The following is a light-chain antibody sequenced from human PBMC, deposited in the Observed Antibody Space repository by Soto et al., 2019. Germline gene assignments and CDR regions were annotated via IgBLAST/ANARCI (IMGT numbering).Light chain of an antibody. Sequence: EIVLTQSPATLSLSPGERATLSCRASQSVSSYLAWYQLKPGQAPRLLIYDASTRPTGIPARFSGSGSGPDFTLNISSLEPEDFAVYYCQLRSFTFGGGTKVEIK. CDR1: QSVSSY. CDR3: QLRSFT. V-gene: IGKV3-11*01. J-gene: IGKJ4*01. CDR2: DAS.